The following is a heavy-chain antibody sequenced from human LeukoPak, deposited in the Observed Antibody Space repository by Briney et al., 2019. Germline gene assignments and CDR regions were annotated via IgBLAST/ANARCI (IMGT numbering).Heavy chain of an antibody. D-gene: IGHD6-19*01. J-gene: IGHJ5*02. CDR2: IYYSGST. V-gene: IGHV4-59*01. CDR1: GGSIISYY. Sequence: PSETLSLTCTVSGGSIISYYWSWIRQPPGKGLEWIGYIYYSGSTNYNPSLKSRVTISVDTSKNQFSLKLSSVTAADTAVYYCARVGSGWYSSWFDPWGQGTLVTVSS. CDR3: ARVGSGWYSSWFDP.